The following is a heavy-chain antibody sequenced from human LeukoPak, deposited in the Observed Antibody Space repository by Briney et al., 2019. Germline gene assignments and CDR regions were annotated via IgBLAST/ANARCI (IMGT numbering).Heavy chain of an antibody. Sequence: PGRSLRLSCAASGFTFHEYAMHWVRQAPGMGLEWVSGISWNSDNIGYADSVKGRFTISRDNAKNSLYLQMNSLRAEDTALYYCAKGIHVLLWFGDFDYWGQGTLVTVSS. J-gene: IGHJ4*02. CDR3: AKGIHVLLWFGDFDY. V-gene: IGHV3-9*01. D-gene: IGHD3-10*01. CDR1: GFTFHEYA. CDR2: ISWNSDNI.